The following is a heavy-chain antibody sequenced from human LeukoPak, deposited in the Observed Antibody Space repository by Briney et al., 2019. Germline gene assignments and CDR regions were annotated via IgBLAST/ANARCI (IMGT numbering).Heavy chain of an antibody. CDR1: GFSFISYA. CDR2: ISGSGGST. CDR3: AKRYCSGGSCYPLDY. V-gene: IGHV3-23*01. D-gene: IGHD2-15*01. Sequence: GGSLRLSCAASGFSFISYAMSWVRQAPGKGLEWVSAISGSGGSTYYADSVKGRFTISRDNSKNTLYLQMNSLRAEDTAVYYCAKRYCSGGSCYPLDYWGQGTLVTVSS. J-gene: IGHJ4*02.